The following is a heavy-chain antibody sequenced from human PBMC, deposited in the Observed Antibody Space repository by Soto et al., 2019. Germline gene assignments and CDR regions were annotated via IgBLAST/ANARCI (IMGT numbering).Heavy chain of an antibody. Sequence: SETLSRTCTVSGGSISSGDYYWSWIRQPPGKGLEWIGYIYYSGSTYYNPSLKSRVTISVDTSKNQFSLKLSSVTAADTAVYYCARHGITIFGVVVYYYGMDVWGQGTTVTVSS. J-gene: IGHJ6*02. CDR1: GGSISSGDYY. V-gene: IGHV4-30-4*01. CDR3: ARHGITIFGVVVYYYGMDV. D-gene: IGHD3-3*01. CDR2: IYYSGST.